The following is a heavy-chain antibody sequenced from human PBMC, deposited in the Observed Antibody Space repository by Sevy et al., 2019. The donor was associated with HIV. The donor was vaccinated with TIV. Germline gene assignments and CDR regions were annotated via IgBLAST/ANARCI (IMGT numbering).Heavy chain of an antibody. Sequence: GGSQRLSCAASGFTFSNYWMSWVRQAPGKGLEWVANIKQDGSEKYYVDSVKGRFTISRDNAKNSLYLQMNSLRAEDTAVYYCARGGWELHRNWFDPWGQGTLVTVSS. V-gene: IGHV3-7*01. J-gene: IGHJ5*02. CDR1: GFTFSNYW. D-gene: IGHD1-26*01. CDR2: IKQDGSEK. CDR3: ARGGWELHRNWFDP.